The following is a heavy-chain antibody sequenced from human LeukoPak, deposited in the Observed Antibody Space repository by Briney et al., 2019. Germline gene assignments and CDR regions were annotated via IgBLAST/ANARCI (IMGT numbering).Heavy chain of an antibody. J-gene: IGHJ6*03. CDR3: ARNRSPQYYDFWSGYYTPYYYMDV. V-gene: IGHV6-1*01. Sequence: SQTLSLTCDISGDSVSSNSAAWNWIRQSPLRGLEWLGRTYYRSKWYNDYAVSVKSRITINPDTSKNQFSLQLNSVTPEDTAVYYCARNRSPQYYDFWSGYYTPYYYMDVWGKGTTVTVSS. CDR1: GDSVSSNSAA. D-gene: IGHD3-3*01. CDR2: TYYRSKWYN.